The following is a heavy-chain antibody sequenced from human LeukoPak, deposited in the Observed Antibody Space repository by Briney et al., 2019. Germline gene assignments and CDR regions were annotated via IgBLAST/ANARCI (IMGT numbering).Heavy chain of an antibody. CDR2: IYFSGST. CDR3: PRGWRVPY. CDR1: GGSMDSYS. Sequence: SETLSLTCTVPGGSMDSYSWSWIRQPPGKGLEWIGYIYFSGSTNYNPSLKSRVTISVDTSKNQFSLKLNSVTAADTAVYYCPRGWRVPYWDQGTLVTVSS. J-gene: IGHJ4*02. V-gene: IGHV4-59*01.